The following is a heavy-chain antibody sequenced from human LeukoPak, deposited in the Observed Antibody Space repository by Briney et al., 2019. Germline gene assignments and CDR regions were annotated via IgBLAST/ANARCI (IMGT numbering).Heavy chain of an antibody. J-gene: IGHJ6*02. D-gene: IGHD1-1*01. CDR3: ATTPGAYYYYHMDV. V-gene: IGHV3-74*01. CDR1: GFTFRSQS. Sequence: GESLRLSCAASGFTFRSQSMHWVRQLPGEGLVWVAHIDGGGSRTNYADSVKARFTISRDNSKNTLYLQMNSLRAEDTAVYYCATTPGAYYYYHMDVWGQGTTVTVSS. CDR2: IDGGGSRT.